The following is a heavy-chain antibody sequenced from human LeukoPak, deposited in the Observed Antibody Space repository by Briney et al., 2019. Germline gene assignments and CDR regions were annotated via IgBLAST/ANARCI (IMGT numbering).Heavy chain of an antibody. CDR1: GFTFSSYA. CDR2: ISGSGGST. Sequence: PGGSLRLSCAASGFTFSSYAMSWVRQAPGKGLEWVSAISGSGGSTYYADSVKSRFTISRDNSKNTLYLQMNSLRAEDTAVYYCAKLRDSTYYYYMDVWGKGTTVTISS. V-gene: IGHV3-23*01. CDR3: AKLRDSTYYYYMDV. J-gene: IGHJ6*03.